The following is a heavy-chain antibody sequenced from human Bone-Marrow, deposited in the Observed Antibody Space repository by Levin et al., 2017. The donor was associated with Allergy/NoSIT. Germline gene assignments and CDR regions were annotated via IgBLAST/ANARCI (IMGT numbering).Heavy chain of an antibody. D-gene: IGHD3-10*01. CDR3: ARGTSRRGYGLDV. V-gene: IGHV3-30*04. CDR2: ISFDGSKK. J-gene: IGHJ6*02. Sequence: GGSLRLSCAASGLTFSNYAMHWVRQAPGQGLEWVSIISFDGSKKFYADSVKGRFNISRDNSKNTLFLEMNSLRPDDTSVYYCARGTSRRGYGLDVWGQGTAVIVSS. CDR1: GLTFSNYA.